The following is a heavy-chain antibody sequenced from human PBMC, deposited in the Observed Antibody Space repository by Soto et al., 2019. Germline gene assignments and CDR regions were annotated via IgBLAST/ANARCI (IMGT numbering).Heavy chain of an antibody. CDR2: IYYSGST. J-gene: IGHJ4*02. CDR3: ARHRYSCGVYYFDY. D-gene: IGHD5-18*01. CDR1: GGSISNYY. Sequence: QVQLQELGPGLVKPSETLSLTCFVSGGSISNYYWCWIRQPPGKGLEWIGYIYYSGSTNYNPSLTSRVTISVDTYQNQFSLKLSSVTAADTAVYYCARHRYSCGVYYFDYWGQGTLVTVSS. V-gene: IGHV4-59*08.